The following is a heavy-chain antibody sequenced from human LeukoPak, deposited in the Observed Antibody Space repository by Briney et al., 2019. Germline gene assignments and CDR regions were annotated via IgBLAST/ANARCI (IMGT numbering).Heavy chain of an antibody. CDR1: GGSISSSSYY. V-gene: IGHV4-39*07. CDR3: ARADSCSGGSCYDDAFDY. J-gene: IGHJ4*02. CDR2: IYYSGST. D-gene: IGHD2-15*01. Sequence: SETLSLTCTVSGGSISSSSYYWGWIRQPPGKGLEWIGSIYYSGSTYYNPSLKGRVTISVDTSKNQFSLKLSSVTAADTAVYYCARADSCSGGSCYDDAFDYWGQGTLVTVSS.